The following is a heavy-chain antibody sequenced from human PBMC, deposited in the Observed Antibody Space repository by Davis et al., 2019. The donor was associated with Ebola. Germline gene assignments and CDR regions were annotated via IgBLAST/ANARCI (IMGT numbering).Heavy chain of an antibody. D-gene: IGHD2/OR15-2a*01. Sequence: GGSLRLSCSASGFIFSTYVMSWVRQAPGKGLERVSTYGTSADTYYADSVKGRFTISRDNSKNTLYLQMNGLRVEDTAIYYCAKDNRNIWSEVWGQGTMVTVSS. CDR3: AKDNRNIWSEV. V-gene: IGHV3-23*01. J-gene: IGHJ3*01. CDR2: GTSADT. CDR1: GFIFSTYV.